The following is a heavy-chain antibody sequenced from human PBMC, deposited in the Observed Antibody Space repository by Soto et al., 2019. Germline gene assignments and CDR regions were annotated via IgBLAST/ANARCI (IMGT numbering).Heavy chain of an antibody. D-gene: IGHD3-16*02. CDR2: IIPIFGTA. CDR1: GGTFSSYA. J-gene: IGHJ4*02. V-gene: IGHV1-69*06. Sequence: QVQLVQSGAEVKKPGSSVKVSCKASGGTFSSYAISWVRQAPGQGLEWMGGIIPIFGTANYAQKFQGRVTITADKSTSKGYMELSSLRSEDTAVYYCAREDDYVWGSYRYFDYWGQGTLVTVSS. CDR3: AREDDYVWGSYRYFDY.